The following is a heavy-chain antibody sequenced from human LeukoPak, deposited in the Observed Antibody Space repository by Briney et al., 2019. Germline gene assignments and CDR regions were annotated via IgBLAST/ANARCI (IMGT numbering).Heavy chain of an antibody. D-gene: IGHD1-14*01. CDR2: IYYSGST. Sequence: SGTLSLTCTVSGGSISSYYWSWIRQPPGKGLEWIGYIYYSGSTNYNPSLKSRVTISVDTSKNQFSLKLSSVTAADTAVYYCARVGRGTRGPYRFDPWGQGTLVTVSS. V-gene: IGHV4-59*01. CDR3: ARVGRGTRGPYRFDP. CDR1: GGSISSYY. J-gene: IGHJ5*02.